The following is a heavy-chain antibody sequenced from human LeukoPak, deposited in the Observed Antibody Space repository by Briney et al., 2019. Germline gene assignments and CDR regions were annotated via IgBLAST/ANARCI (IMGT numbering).Heavy chain of an antibody. D-gene: IGHD7-27*01. J-gene: IGHJ4*02. Sequence: SETLSLTCTVSGGSISSYYWSWIRQPPGKGLEWIGYIYYSGSTNYNPSLKSRVTISVDTSKNQFSLELSSVTAADTAVYYCARVAWGPKGFSEFDYWGQGTLVTVSS. V-gene: IGHV4-59*01. CDR1: GGSISSYY. CDR2: IYYSGST. CDR3: ARVAWGPKGFSEFDY.